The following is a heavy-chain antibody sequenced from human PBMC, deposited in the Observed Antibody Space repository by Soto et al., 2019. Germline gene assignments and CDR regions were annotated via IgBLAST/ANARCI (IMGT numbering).Heavy chain of an antibody. V-gene: IGHV1-18*01. J-gene: IGHJ4*02. CDR3: ARDSQQLVPPDFDY. D-gene: IGHD6-13*01. Sequence: ASVKVSCKASGYTFTSYGISWVRQAPGQGLEWMGWISAYNGNTNYAQKLQGRVTMTTDTSTSTAYMELRSLRSDDTAVYYCARDSQQLVPPDFDYWGQGTLVPVSS. CDR1: GYTFTSYG. CDR2: ISAYNGNT.